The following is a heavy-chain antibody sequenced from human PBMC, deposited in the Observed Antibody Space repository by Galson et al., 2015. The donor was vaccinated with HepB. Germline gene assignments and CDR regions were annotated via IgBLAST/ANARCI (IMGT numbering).Heavy chain of an antibody. V-gene: IGHV1-8*01. Sequence: SVKVSCKASGYTFTSYDINWVRQATGQGLEWMGWMNPNSGNTGYAQKFQGRVTMTRNTSISTAYMELSSLRSEDTAVYYCARGRVSRNWFDPWGQGTLVTVSS. J-gene: IGHJ5*02. CDR2: MNPNSGNT. CDR1: GYTFTSYD. D-gene: IGHD3-22*01. CDR3: ARGRVSRNWFDP.